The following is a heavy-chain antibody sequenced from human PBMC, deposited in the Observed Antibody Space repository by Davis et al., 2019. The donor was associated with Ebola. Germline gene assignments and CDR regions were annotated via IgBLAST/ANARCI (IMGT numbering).Heavy chain of an antibody. D-gene: IGHD3-10*01. CDR3: ARVRELLWFGDPFDC. Sequence: SVMGRFTISRDNAKNSLYLHMNSLRDEDTAVYYCARVRELLWFGDPFDCWGQGTLVTVSS. J-gene: IGHJ4*02. V-gene: IGHV3-48*02.